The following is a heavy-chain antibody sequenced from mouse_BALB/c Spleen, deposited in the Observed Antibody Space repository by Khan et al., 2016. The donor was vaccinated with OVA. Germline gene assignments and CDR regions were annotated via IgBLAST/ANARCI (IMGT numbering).Heavy chain of an antibody. Sequence: QVQLKESGPELVRPGVSVKISCKGSGYTFTDYAMHWVKQSHAKSLEWIGVISTYYGHTDYNQKFKGKATMTVDKSSSTAYMELARLTSEDSAIYYCARGGRFAYWGQGTLVTDSA. J-gene: IGHJ3*01. CDR1: GYTFTDYA. V-gene: IGHV1S137*01. CDR3: ARGGRFAY. D-gene: IGHD3-3*01. CDR2: ISTYYGHT.